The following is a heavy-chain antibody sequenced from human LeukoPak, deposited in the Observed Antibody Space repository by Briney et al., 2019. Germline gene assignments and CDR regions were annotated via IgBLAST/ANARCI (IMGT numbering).Heavy chain of an antibody. J-gene: IGHJ4*02. V-gene: IGHV5-51*01. Sequence: GESLKISCKVYGYTFINYWVGWVRQMPGKGLEWMGIIYPGDSDTRYSPSFQGQVTISADKSISTAFLQWDSLKASDTAMYFCVRHDGLAAAGTYGYWGQGTLATVSS. D-gene: IGHD6-13*01. CDR2: IYPGDSDT. CDR1: GYTFINYW. CDR3: VRHDGLAAAGTYGY.